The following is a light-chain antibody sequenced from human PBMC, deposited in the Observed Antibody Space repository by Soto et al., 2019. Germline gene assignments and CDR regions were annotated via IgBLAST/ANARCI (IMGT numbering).Light chain of an antibody. V-gene: IGLV2-14*01. CDR1: SSDVGSYDY. J-gene: IGLJ1*01. CDR2: EVS. CDR3: SSYTSSGTYV. Sequence: QSVLTQPAPVSGSPGQSITISCTGTSSDVGSYDYVSWYQQHPGKAPKLMIYEVSNRPSGVSNRFSGSRSGNTASLTISGLQAEDEADYYCSSYTSSGTYVFGAGTKGTVL.